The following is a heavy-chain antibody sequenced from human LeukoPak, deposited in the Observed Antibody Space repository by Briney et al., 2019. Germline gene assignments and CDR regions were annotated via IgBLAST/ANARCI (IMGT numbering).Heavy chain of an antibody. D-gene: IGHD5-18*01. CDR2: ISSSGSTI. CDR3: ARAAMVRLLFDY. CDR1: GFTFSDYY. Sequence: PGGSLRLSCAASGFTFSDYYMSWIRQAPGKELEWVSYISSSGSTIYYADSVKGRFTISRDNAKNSLYLQMNSLGAEDTAVYYCARAAMVRLLFDYWGQGTLVTVSS. V-gene: IGHV3-11*01. J-gene: IGHJ4*02.